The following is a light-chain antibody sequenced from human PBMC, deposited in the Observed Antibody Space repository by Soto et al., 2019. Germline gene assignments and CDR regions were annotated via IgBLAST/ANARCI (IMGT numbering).Light chain of an antibody. Sequence: EIVLTQSPATLSLSPGERATLSCRASQSVGRHLAGYQQKVGQAPRLLIYDASNRATGIPARFTGSGSGTDFTLTISSLEPEDFAVYYCQQRDNWPPLFTFGPGTKVDFK. CDR3: QQRDNWPPLFT. J-gene: IGKJ3*01. CDR2: DAS. CDR1: QSVGRH. V-gene: IGKV3-11*01.